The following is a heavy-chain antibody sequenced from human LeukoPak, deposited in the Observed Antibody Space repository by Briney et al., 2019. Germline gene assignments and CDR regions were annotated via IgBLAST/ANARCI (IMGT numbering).Heavy chain of an antibody. Sequence: GGSLRLSCAASGFTFSSYSMHWVRQAPGKGLEWVSSISSSSSYIYYADSVKGRFTISRDNAKNSLYLQMNSLRAEDTAVYYCARALLRPSTRFDPWGQGTLVTVSS. D-gene: IGHD3-3*01. CDR2: ISSSSSYI. CDR3: ARALLRPSTRFDP. V-gene: IGHV3-21*01. CDR1: GFTFSSYS. J-gene: IGHJ5*02.